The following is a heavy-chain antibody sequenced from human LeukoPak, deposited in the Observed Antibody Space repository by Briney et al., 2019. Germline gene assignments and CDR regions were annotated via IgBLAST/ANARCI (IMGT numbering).Heavy chain of an antibody. CDR2: IYSGGST. Sequence: GGSLRLSCAASGFTVSSNYMSWVRQAPGKGLEWVSVIYSGGSTYYADSVKGRFTISRDNSKNTLYLQMNSLRAKDTAVYYCATIGYCSSTSCDYWGQGTLVTVSS. V-gene: IGHV3-53*01. J-gene: IGHJ4*02. D-gene: IGHD2-2*01. CDR1: GFTVSSNY. CDR3: ATIGYCSSTSCDY.